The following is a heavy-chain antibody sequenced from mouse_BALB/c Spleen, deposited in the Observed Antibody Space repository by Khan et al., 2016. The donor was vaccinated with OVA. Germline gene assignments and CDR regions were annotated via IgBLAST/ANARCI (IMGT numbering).Heavy chain of an antibody. CDR3: ARSTYRYAFAY. CDR2: ILYSGST. D-gene: IGHD2-14*01. Sequence: EVQLQESGPSLVKPSQTLSLTCSVTGDSITSGYWCWIRKFPGNKLEYMGYILYSGSTNYNPSLKSRSSIIRHTSQNQYYLQLNSVTTEDTATYYCARSTYRYAFAYWGQGTLVTVSA. V-gene: IGHV3-8*02. CDR1: GDSITSGY. J-gene: IGHJ3*01.